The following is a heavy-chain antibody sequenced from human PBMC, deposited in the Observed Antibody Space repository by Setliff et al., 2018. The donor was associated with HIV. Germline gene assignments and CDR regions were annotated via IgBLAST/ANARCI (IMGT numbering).Heavy chain of an antibody. V-gene: IGHV3-49*04. CDR3: TRDTYYDSSGY. CDR2: IRSKPYGGTT. Sequence: GSLRLSCTASGFTFGDYAMSWVRQAPGKGLEWVGFIRSKPYGGTTEYAASVKGRFTISRDDFKSIAYLQMNSLKIEDTAVYYCTRDTYYDSSGYWGPGTLVTVSS. J-gene: IGHJ4*02. CDR1: GFTFGDYA. D-gene: IGHD3-22*01.